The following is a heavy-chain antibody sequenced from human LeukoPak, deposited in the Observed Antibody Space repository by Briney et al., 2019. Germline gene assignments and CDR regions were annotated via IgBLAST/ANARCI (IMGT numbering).Heavy chain of an antibody. CDR1: GGTFSSYA. J-gene: IGHJ6*02. CDR2: IIPILGIA. Sequence: ASVKVSCKASGGTFSSYAISWVRQAPGQGLEWMGRIIPILGIANYAQKFQGRVTITADKSTSTAYMELSSLRSEDTAVYYCARDLVYYGSGSWEYYYGMDVWGQGTTVTVSS. CDR3: ARDLVYYGSGSWEYYYGMDV. D-gene: IGHD3-10*01. V-gene: IGHV1-69*04.